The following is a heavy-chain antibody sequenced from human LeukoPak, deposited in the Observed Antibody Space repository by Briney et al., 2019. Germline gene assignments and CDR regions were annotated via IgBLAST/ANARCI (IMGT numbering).Heavy chain of an antibody. J-gene: IGHJ4*02. CDR1: RFTFSACG. V-gene: IGHV3-30*18. Sequence: GGSMRLSCAASRFTFSACGMHWVRQAPGKGLEWVAAISFDGSHKYYADSVKGRFTISRDNSMNTLYLQMNSLRAEDTAVYYCAKGTAVDRQYFENWGQGTLVTVSS. CDR2: ISFDGSHK. D-gene: IGHD1-1*01. CDR3: AKGTAVDRQYFEN.